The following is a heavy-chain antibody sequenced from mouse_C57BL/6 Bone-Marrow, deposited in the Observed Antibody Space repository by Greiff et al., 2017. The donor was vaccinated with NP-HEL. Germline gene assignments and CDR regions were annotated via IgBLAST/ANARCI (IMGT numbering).Heavy chain of an antibody. V-gene: IGHV1-72*01. Sequence: VQLQQPGAELVKPGASVTLSCKASGYTFTSYWMHWVKQRPGRGLEWLGRIDPNSGGTKYNEKFKSKATLTVDKPSSTAYMQLSSLTSEDSAVYYCARSGDGYYYAMDYWGQGTSVTVSA. CDR1: GYTFTSYW. J-gene: IGHJ4*01. CDR3: ARSGDGYYYAMDY. D-gene: IGHD2-3*01. CDR2: IDPNSGGT.